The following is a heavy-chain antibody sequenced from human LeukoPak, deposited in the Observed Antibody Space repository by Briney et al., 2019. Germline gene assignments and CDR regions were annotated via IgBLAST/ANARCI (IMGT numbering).Heavy chain of an antibody. CDR1: GFTFSSYG. D-gene: IGHD2-15*01. CDR3: ARARPDGSGGSWPDAFDI. V-gene: IGHV3-33*01. CDR2: IWYDGSNK. J-gene: IGHJ3*02. Sequence: GGSLRLSCAASGFTFSSYGMHWVRQAPGKGLEWVAVIWYDGSNKYYADSVKGRYTISRDNSKNTLYLQMNSLRAEDTAVYYCARARPDGSGGSWPDAFDIWGQGTMVTVSS.